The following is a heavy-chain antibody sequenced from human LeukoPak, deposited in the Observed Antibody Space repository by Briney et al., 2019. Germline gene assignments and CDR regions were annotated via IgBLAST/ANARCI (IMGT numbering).Heavy chain of an antibody. J-gene: IGHJ4*02. V-gene: IGHV4-59*01. CDR3: ARVKDDGYYFDY. D-gene: IGHD3-10*01. CDR1: GGSISSYY. CDR2: IYYSGST. Sequence: SETLSLTSTVSGGSISSYYWSWIRQPPGKGLEWIGYIYYSGSTNYNPSLKSRVTISVDTSKNQFSLKLSSVTAADTAVYYCARVKDDGYYFDYWGQGTLVTVSS.